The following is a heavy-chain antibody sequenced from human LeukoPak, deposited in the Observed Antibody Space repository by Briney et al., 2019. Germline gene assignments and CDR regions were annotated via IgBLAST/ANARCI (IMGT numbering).Heavy chain of an antibody. D-gene: IGHD1-26*01. CDR3: ARGIVGATKPDY. CDR2: IKQDGSEK. CDR1: GFTFSSYW. V-gene: IGHV3-7*01. Sequence: GGSLRLSCAASGFTFSSYWMSWVRQAPGKGLEWVANIKQDGSEKYYADSVKGRFTISRDNAENALYLQMNSLRAEDTAVYYCARGIVGATKPDYWGQGTLVTVSS. J-gene: IGHJ4*02.